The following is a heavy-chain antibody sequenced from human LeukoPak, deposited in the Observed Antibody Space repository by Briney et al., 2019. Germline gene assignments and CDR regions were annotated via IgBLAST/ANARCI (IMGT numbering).Heavy chain of an antibody. CDR3: ARVGVLGDYSDY. Sequence: PGGSLRLSCAASGFTFSSYGMHWVRQAPGKGLEWVSSISSSSSYIYYADSVKGRFTISRDNAKNSLYLQMNSLRAEDTAVYYCARVGVLGDYSDYWGQGTLVTVSS. V-gene: IGHV3-21*01. J-gene: IGHJ4*02. CDR1: GFTFSSYG. CDR2: ISSSSSYI. D-gene: IGHD3-16*01.